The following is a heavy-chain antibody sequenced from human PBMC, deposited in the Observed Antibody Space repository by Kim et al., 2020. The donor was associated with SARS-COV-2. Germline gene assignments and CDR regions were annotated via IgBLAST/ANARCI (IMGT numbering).Heavy chain of an antibody. CDR3: ARDGESLGSGSYSSV. V-gene: IGHV3-30*04. CDR1: GFTFNSYG. D-gene: IGHD3-10*01. Sequence: GGSLRLSCAASGFTFNSYGVHWVRQAPGKGLEWVAVISYDGSNEYYADAVKGRFTISRDNPKNTLYLQMNSLRPEDTAVYYCARDGESLGSGSYSSVWGQGTLVTVSS. CDR2: ISYDGSNE. J-gene: IGHJ4*02.